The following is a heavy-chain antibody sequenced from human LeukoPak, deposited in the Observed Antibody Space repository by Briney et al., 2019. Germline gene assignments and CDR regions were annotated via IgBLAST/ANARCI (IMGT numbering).Heavy chain of an antibody. CDR1: GGSISSYY. J-gene: IGHJ6*04. CDR3: ARYGLNKSGYPPIDL. D-gene: IGHD6-25*01. V-gene: IGHV4-59*13. Sequence: PSETLPLTCTVSGGSISSYYFCWIRQPPRKGLEWIGYTRYSGSNNYKPSLKSRVTISVDQYKNQFSLNVSSVTDADSALYYCARYGLNKSGYPPIDLWGKGTTLTVFS. CDR2: TRYSGSN.